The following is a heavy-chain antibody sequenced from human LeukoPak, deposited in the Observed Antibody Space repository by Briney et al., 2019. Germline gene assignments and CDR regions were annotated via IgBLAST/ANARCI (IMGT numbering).Heavy chain of an antibody. CDR2: ISSGATTI. Sequence: GGSLRLSCAASGFTFSSYEMNWVRQAPGKGLEWVSYISSGATTIYYADSLRGRFTISRDNAKNSLYLQMNSLRAEDTAVYYRAKSTGYSTTGRDFDSWGRGTLVTVSS. D-gene: IGHD6-13*01. CDR1: GFTFSSYE. V-gene: IGHV3-48*03. CDR3: AKSTGYSTTGRDFDS. J-gene: IGHJ4*02.